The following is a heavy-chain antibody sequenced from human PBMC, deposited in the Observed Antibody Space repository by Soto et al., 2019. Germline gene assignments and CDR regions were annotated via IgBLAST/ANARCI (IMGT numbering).Heavy chain of an antibody. CDR1: GYTLTELS. Sequence: ASVKVSCKVSGYTLTELSMHWVRQAPGKGLEWMGGFDPEDGETIYAQKFQGRVTMTEDKSTDTAYMELSSLRSEDTAVYYCATGPILRQYCSGGSCSTKRHSAVDIWGQGTMVTVSS. CDR2: FDPEDGET. J-gene: IGHJ3*02. CDR3: ATGPILRQYCSGGSCSTKRHSAVDI. V-gene: IGHV1-24*01. D-gene: IGHD2-15*01.